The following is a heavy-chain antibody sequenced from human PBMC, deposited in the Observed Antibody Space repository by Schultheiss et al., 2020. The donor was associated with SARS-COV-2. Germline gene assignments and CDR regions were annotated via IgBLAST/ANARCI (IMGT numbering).Heavy chain of an antibody. CDR1: GFTFSSYA. J-gene: IGHJ4*02. CDR2: ISYDGSNK. D-gene: IGHD3-10*01. V-gene: IGHV3-30-3*02. Sequence: GGSLRLSCAASGFTFSSYAMHWVRQAPGKGLEWVAVISYDGSNKYYTDSVKGRFTISRDNAMNSLYLQMNSLRDEDTAVYFCARYYASGGSDYWGRGTLGTVSS. CDR3: ARYYASGGSDY.